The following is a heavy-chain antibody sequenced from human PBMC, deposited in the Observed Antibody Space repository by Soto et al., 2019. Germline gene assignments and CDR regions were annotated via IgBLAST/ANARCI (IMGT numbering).Heavy chain of an antibody. CDR3: ARDPPSIAARRRSNYYYYMDV. CDR2: INHSGST. D-gene: IGHD6-6*01. V-gene: IGHV4-34*01. Sequence: SETLSLTCAVYGGSFSGYYWSWIRQPPGKGLEWIGEINHSGSTNYNPSLKSRVTISVDTSKNQFSLKLSSVTAADTAVYYCARDPPSIAARRRSNYYYYMDVWGKGTTVTVSS. J-gene: IGHJ6*03. CDR1: GGSFSGYY.